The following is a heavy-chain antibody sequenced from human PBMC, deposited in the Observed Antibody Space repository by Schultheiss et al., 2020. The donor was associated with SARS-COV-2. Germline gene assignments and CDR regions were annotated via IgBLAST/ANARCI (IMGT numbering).Heavy chain of an antibody. J-gene: IGHJ4*02. D-gene: IGHD3-3*01. CDR2: IIPILGTA. CDR3: ARVVQFLEGGRDDY. CDR1: GYTFTSYG. Sequence: ASVKVSCKASGYTFTSYGISWVRQAPGQGLGWMGGIIPILGTANYAQQFQGRVTMTTDTSTRTAYMELRSLRSDDTAVYYCARVVQFLEGGRDDYWGQGTLVTVSS. V-gene: IGHV1-18*01.